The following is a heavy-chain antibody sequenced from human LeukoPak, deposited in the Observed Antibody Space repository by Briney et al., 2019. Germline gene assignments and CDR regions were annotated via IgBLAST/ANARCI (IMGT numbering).Heavy chain of an antibody. J-gene: IGHJ6*02. CDR3: AKDGQLGVVVAATYYYYGMDV. CDR1: GFTFSSYG. V-gene: IGHV3-30*18. D-gene: IGHD2-15*01. Sequence: SGGSLRLSCAASGFTFSSYGMHWVRQAPGKGLEWVAVISYDGSNKYYADSVKGRFTISRDNSKNTLYLQMNRLRAEDTAVYYCAKDGQLGVVVAATYYYYGMDVWGQGTTVTVSS. CDR2: ISYDGSNK.